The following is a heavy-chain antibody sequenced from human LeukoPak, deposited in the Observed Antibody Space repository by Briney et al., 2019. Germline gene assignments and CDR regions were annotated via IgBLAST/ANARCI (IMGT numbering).Heavy chain of an antibody. J-gene: IGHJ6*03. Sequence: PSETLSLTCTVSGGSIISYYWSWIRQPPGKGLEWIGEIYHTGSTNYNPSLKSRVTISIDTSTNQFSLKLSSVTAADTAVYYCTRPYYYYMDVWGKGTTVTVSS. CDR3: TRPYYYYMDV. CDR2: IYHTGST. V-gene: IGHV4-59*12. CDR1: GGSIISYY.